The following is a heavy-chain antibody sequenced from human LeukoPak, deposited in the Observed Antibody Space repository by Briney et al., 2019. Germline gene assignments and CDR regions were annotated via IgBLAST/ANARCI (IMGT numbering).Heavy chain of an antibody. CDR1: GYTFSSYD. J-gene: IGHJ6*02. Sequence: GGSLRLSCAASGYTFSSYDMNWFRQAPGKGLEWGSYISNSSSSIYYADSVKGRFTISVDNAKNSLYLQMNSLRAEDTAVYYCARASRQQGIFPPMDVWGQGTTVTVSS. D-gene: IGHD2-15*01. CDR2: ISNSSSSI. CDR3: ARASRQQGIFPPMDV. V-gene: IGHV3-48*03.